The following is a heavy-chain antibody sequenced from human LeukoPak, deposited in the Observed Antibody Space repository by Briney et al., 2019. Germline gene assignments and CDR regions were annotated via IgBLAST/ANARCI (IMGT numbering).Heavy chain of an antibody. V-gene: IGHV3-53*01. D-gene: IGHD4-17*01. Sequence: GGSLRLSCAASGFTVGNNRMSWVRQAPGKGLEWVSTVYGGGNTAYADSVKGRFTISRDTSKNTLLLQMNSLRAEDTAVYFCVRERSGAYVENWGQGALVTVSS. CDR3: VRERSGAYVEN. CDR1: GFTVGNNR. J-gene: IGHJ4*02. CDR2: VYGGGNT.